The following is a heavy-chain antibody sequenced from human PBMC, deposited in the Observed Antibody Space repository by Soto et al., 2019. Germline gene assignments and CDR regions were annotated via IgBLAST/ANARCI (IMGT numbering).Heavy chain of an antibody. CDR3: ARGRRPITMIVLVITDAFDI. J-gene: IGHJ3*02. CDR1: GGTFSSYA. V-gene: IGHV1-69*13. Sequence: EASVKVSFKASGGTFSSYAISWVRQAPGQGLEWMGGIIPIFGTANYAQKFQGRVTITADESTSTAYMELSSLRSEDTAVYYCARGRRPITMIVLVITDAFDIWGPGTMVTVSS. D-gene: IGHD3-22*01. CDR2: IIPIFGTA.